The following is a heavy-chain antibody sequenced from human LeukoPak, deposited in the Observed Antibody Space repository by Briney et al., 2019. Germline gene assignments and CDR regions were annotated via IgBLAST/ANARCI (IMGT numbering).Heavy chain of an antibody. Sequence: SETLSLTCAVYGGSFSGYYWSWIRQPAGKGLEWIGRIYTSGSTNYNPSLKSRVTISLDTSKNQFSLKLSSVTAADTAVYYCARDRDIAYCGGDCYPDVWGKGTTVTVSS. D-gene: IGHD2-21*02. CDR2: IYTSGST. CDR3: ARDRDIAYCGGDCYPDV. V-gene: IGHV4-4*07. J-gene: IGHJ6*04. CDR1: GGSFSGYY.